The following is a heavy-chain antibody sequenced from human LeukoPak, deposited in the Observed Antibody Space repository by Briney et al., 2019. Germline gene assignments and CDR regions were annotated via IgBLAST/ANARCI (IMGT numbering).Heavy chain of an antibody. CDR1: GGTFSSYA. D-gene: IGHD3-22*01. Sequence: SVKVSCKASGGTFSSYAISWVRQAPGQGLEWMGGIIPIFGTANYAQKFPGRVTITADESTSTAYMELSSLRSEDTAVYYCASRVLTYYYDSSGYYFDYWGQGALVTVSS. CDR2: IIPIFGTA. CDR3: ASRVLTYYYDSSGYYFDY. J-gene: IGHJ4*02. V-gene: IGHV1-69*01.